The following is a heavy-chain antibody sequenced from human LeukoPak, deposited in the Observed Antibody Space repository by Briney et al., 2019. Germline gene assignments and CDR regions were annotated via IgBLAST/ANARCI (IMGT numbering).Heavy chain of an antibody. Sequence: GGSLRLSCAASGFTFSDYYMSWIRQAPGKGLEWVSYISSSGSTVYYADSVKGRFTISRDNAKNSLYLQMNSLRAEDTAVYYCAKDDRWLQFCCWGQGTLVTVSA. CDR1: GFTFSDYY. J-gene: IGHJ4*02. CDR3: AKDDRWLQFCC. D-gene: IGHD5-24*01. CDR2: ISSSGSTV. V-gene: IGHV3-11*01.